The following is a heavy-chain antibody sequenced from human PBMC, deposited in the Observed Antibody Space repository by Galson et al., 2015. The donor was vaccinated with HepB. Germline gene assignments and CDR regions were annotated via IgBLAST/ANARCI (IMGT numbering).Heavy chain of an antibody. Sequence: SLRLSCAVSGFTFSSYGMHWVRQAPGKGLEWVAFILYDGSNQKYADSVKGRFTISRDNSKNTLYLQMNSLRAEDTAVYYCARDRYSSGWYSDYWGQGTLVTVSS. V-gene: IGHV3-30*04. CDR2: ILYDGSNQ. CDR3: ARDRYSSGWYSDY. D-gene: IGHD6-19*01. CDR1: GFTFSSYG. J-gene: IGHJ4*02.